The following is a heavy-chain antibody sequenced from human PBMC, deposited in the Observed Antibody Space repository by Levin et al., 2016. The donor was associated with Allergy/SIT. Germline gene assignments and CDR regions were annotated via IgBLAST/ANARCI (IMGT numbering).Heavy chain of an antibody. CDR2: IKQDGSEK. CDR1: GFTLSSYW. J-gene: IGHJ3*02. Sequence: GESLKISCAASGFTLSSYWMRWVRQAPGKGLEWVANIKQDGSEKYYVDSVKGRFTISRDNTKNSLYLQMNSLRAEDTAVYYCARGQSGRYTYDALDIWGQGTMVTVSS. CDR3: ARGQSGRYTYDALDI. D-gene: IGHD5-18*01. V-gene: IGHV3-7*01.